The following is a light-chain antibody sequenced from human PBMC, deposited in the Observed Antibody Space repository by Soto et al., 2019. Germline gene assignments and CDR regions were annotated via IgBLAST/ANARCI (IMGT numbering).Light chain of an antibody. J-gene: IGKJ5*01. CDR2: GAS. CDR3: QQYDSSPIT. V-gene: IGKV3-20*01. CDR1: QTVTTR. Sequence: EIVLTQSPGTLSLSPWERATLSCRASQTVTTRLAWYQHKPGQAPRLLIYGASSRATGIPDRFSGSGSGTDFTLTITPLEPDDFVVYFCQQYDSSPITFGQGTRLEI.